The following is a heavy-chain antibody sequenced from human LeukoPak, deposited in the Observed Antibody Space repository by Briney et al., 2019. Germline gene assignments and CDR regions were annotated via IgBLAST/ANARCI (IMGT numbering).Heavy chain of an antibody. D-gene: IGHD2-15*01. Sequence: SQTLSLTCSVSGGSISRGGDYWTWIRQHPEKGLEWIGYISGSGSTYYSPSLRSRVTISVDTSKNRFSLKLSSVTAADTAVYYCARGGGFGVRGYCSGGSCYLPYFDYWGQGTLVTVSS. V-gene: IGHV4-31*03. CDR1: GGSISRGGDY. CDR2: ISGSGST. CDR3: ARGGGFGVRGYCSGGSCYLPYFDY. J-gene: IGHJ4*02.